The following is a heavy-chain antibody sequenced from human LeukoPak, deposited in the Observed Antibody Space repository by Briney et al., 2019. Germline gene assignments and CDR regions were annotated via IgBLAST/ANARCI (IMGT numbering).Heavy chain of an antibody. V-gene: IGHV1-18*01. D-gene: IGHD3-10*01. Sequence: GASVKVSCKASGYTFTSCGISWVRQAPGQGLEWMGWISAYNGNTNYAQKLQGRVTMTTDTSTSTAYMELRSLRSDDTAVYYCARAGQYYYGSGSYRPVDYWGQGTLVTVSS. CDR2: ISAYNGNT. CDR1: GYTFTSCG. CDR3: ARAGQYYYGSGSYRPVDY. J-gene: IGHJ4*02.